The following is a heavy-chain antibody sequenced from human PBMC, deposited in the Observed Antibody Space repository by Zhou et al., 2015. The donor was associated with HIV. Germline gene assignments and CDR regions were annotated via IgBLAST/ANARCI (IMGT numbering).Heavy chain of an antibody. CDR1: GGTFSGYA. D-gene: IGHD2-8*01. CDR3: ARDPGVPKGYFDY. J-gene: IGHJ4*02. V-gene: IGHV1-69*06. CDR2: IIPSFGTT. Sequence: QVKLVQSGTEVRKPGSSVKVSCKASGGTFSGYAISWLRQAPGQGLEWMGGIIPSFGTTNYAQKFQGRVTITADTSTSTGYMELSSLRSEDTAVYYCARDPGVPKGYFDYWGQGTLVTVSS.